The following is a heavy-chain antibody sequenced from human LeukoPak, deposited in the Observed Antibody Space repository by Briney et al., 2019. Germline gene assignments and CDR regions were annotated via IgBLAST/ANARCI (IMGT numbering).Heavy chain of an antibody. V-gene: IGHV3-7*01. CDR2: INQDGSEK. CDR1: GFTFSSYW. Sequence: GGSLRLSCAASGFTFSSYWMTWVRQAPGKGLEWVANINQDGSEKYYVDSVKGRFTISRDNAKNPLYLQMNSLRAEDTAVYYCARPTVTTGVDAFDIWGQGTVVTVSS. J-gene: IGHJ3*02. D-gene: IGHD4-11*01. CDR3: ARPTVTTGVDAFDI.